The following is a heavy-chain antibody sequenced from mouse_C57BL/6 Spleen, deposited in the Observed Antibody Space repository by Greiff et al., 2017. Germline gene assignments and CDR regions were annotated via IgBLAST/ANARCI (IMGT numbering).Heavy chain of an antibody. D-gene: IGHD3-2*02. Sequence: QVQLKQPGAELVKPGASVKMSCKASGYTFTSYWIIWVKQRPGQGLEWIGDIYPGSGSTNYNEKFKSKATLTVDTSSSTAYMQLSSLTSEDSAVYYCARWESAGYEGYAMDYWGQGASVTVSS. V-gene: IGHV1-55*01. J-gene: IGHJ4*01. CDR3: ARWESAGYEGYAMDY. CDR2: IYPGSGST. CDR1: GYTFTSYW.